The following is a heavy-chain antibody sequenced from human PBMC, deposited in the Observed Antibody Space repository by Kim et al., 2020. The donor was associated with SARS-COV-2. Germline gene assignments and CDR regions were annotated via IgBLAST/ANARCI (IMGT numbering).Heavy chain of an antibody. CDR2: NT. V-gene: IGHV1-18*01. J-gene: IGHJ4*02. CDR3: ARAPAGPSDY. D-gene: IGHD6-25*01. Sequence: NTNYARKLQGRVTMTTDTSTSTAYMELRSLRSDDTAVYYCARAPAGPSDYWGQGTLVTVSS.